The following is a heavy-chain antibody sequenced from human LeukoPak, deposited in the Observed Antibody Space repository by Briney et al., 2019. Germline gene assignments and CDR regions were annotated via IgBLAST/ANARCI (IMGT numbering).Heavy chain of an antibody. CDR2: IYYTGST. CDR1: GGSISNYY. CDR3: ARQAVAGQFDY. J-gene: IGHJ4*02. V-gene: IGHV4-59*08. Sequence: SETLSLTCTVSGGSISNYYWSWIRQPPGKGLEWIGYIYYTGSTYYNPSLESRVTISVDTSKNQFSLKLSSVTAADTAVYYCARQAVAGQFDYWGQGTLVTASS. D-gene: IGHD6-19*01.